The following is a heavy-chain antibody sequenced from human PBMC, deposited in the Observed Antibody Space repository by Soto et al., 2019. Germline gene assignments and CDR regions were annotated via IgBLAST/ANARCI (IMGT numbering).Heavy chain of an antibody. CDR2: MNPNSGNT. D-gene: IGHD2-15*01. V-gene: IGHV1-8*02. CDR1: GYTFSSYD. Sequence: ASVKVSCKASGYTFSSYDINWVRQATGRGLEYMGWMNPNSGNTGYVQKFQGRVTMTRNTSISTAYMELSRLRSEDTAVYYCATGHPGLSSGVSCYSGLFDPWD. CDR3: ATGHPGLSSGVSCYSGLFDP. J-gene: IGHJ5*02.